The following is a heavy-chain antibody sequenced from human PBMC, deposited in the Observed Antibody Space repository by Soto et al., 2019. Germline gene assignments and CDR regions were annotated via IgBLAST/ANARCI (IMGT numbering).Heavy chain of an antibody. Sequence: GGSLRLSCAASGFTFSDYYMSWIRQAPGKGLEWVSSISNSGGNIFYADSVKGRFTISRDNSKNTLYLQMNSLRAEDTAVYYCAKDLFGDYADYFDYWGQGTLVTVSS. CDR1: GFTFSDYY. CDR3: AKDLFGDYADYFDY. CDR2: ISNSGGNI. J-gene: IGHJ4*02. V-gene: IGHV3-11*04. D-gene: IGHD4-17*01.